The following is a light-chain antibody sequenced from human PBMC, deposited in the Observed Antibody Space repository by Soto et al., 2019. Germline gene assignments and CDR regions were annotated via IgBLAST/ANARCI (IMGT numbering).Light chain of an antibody. CDR3: LQDYNYPWT. J-gene: IGKJ1*01. CDR2: AAS. V-gene: IGKV1-6*01. CDR1: QGIRND. Sequence: AIQMTQSPSSLSASVGDRVTITCRASQGIRNDLSWYQQKPGKAPKLLIYAASTLQRGVPSRFSGSSSGTDFTLTISSLQPEDFATYYCLQDYNYPWTVGQGTKLEI.